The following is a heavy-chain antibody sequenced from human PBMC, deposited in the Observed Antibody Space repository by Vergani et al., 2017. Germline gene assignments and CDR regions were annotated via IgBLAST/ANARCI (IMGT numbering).Heavy chain of an antibody. J-gene: IGHJ5*02. CDR2: IQYSENT. V-gene: IGHV4-59*11. CDR1: FDSIRNHY. D-gene: IGHD6-19*01. Sequence: QVQLQESGPGLVKSSETLSLTCSVSFDSIRNHYCNWIRQPPGQGLEWIGSIQYSENTNYNPSLKTRVTISVVTSKNQFSLTLTSVTAADPAVYYCSSDTSSGQRADLWGQGILVTVTS. CDR3: SSDTSSGQRADL.